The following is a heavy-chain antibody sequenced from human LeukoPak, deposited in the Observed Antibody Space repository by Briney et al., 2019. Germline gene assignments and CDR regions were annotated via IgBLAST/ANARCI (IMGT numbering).Heavy chain of an antibody. V-gene: IGHV3-74*03. CDR3: VRGRSILVVHSGAFDI. CDR2: INNDGSGT. D-gene: IGHD2-15*01. Sequence: GGSLRLSCAASGFTFSSYWMHWVRQAPGKGPVWVSRINNDGSGTTYADSVKGRFTISRDDAKNTLYLQMNSLRAEDTAVYYCVRGRSILVVHSGAFDIWGQGTLVTVSS. CDR1: GFTFSSYW. J-gene: IGHJ4*02.